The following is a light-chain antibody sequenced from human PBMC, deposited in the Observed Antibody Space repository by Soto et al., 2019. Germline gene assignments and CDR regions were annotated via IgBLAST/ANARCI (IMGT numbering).Light chain of an antibody. CDR1: QSVSSN. CDR2: GAS. V-gene: IGKV3-15*01. Sequence: EILMTQSPATLSVSPGERATLSCRASQSVSSNLAWYQQKPGQAPRLLIYGASTRATGIPDRFSGSGSGTEFTLTLTRLEPEDLTVYYCHHHETFGQGTKVDIK. J-gene: IGKJ1*01. CDR3: HHHET.